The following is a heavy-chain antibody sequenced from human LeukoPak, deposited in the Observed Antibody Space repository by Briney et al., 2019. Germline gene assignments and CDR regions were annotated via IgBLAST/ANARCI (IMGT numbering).Heavy chain of an antibody. V-gene: IGHV1-3*02. CDR1: GYSFTNYA. Sequence: ASVKVSCKSSGYSFTNYAMHWVRQAPGQRLEWMGCSNGGNGYTQYSQKFQGRVTITRDTSANTVYMELSSLTSEDMAVYYCVRGQGSGSWIVDYWGQGTLLTVSS. CDR2: SNGGNGYT. CDR3: VRGQGSGSWIVDY. D-gene: IGHD6-13*01. J-gene: IGHJ4*02.